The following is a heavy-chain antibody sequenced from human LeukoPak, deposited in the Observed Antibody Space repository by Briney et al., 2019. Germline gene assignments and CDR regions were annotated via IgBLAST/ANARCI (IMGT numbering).Heavy chain of an antibody. CDR1: GFTFSSYG. Sequence: GGSLRLSCAASGFTFSSYGMHWVRHAPGKGLEWVAVIWYDGSNKYYADSVKGRFTISRDNSMNTLYLEMNSLRAEDTAVYYCARDLGLESFDYWGQGALVTVSS. V-gene: IGHV3-33*01. D-gene: IGHD3/OR15-3a*01. CDR3: ARDLGLESFDY. J-gene: IGHJ4*02. CDR2: IWYDGSNK.